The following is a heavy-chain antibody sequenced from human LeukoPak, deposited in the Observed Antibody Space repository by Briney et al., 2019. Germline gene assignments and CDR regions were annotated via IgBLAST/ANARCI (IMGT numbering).Heavy chain of an antibody. CDR1: GFTFSNAW. D-gene: IGHD2-15*01. CDR2: IKSNTDGGTT. CDR3: SGVVAAEFDY. J-gene: IGHJ4*02. V-gene: IGHV3-15*01. Sequence: GGSLRLSCAASGFTFSNAWMSWVRQAPGKGLEWVGRIKSNTDGGTTDYAAPVKGRFTISRDDSKITLYLQMYSLKTEDTAVYYCSGVVAAEFDYWGQGTLVTVSS.